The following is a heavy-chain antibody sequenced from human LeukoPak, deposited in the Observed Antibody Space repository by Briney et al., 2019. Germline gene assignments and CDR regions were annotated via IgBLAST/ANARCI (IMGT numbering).Heavy chain of an antibody. CDR3: AGSTIRYFDY. CDR1: GGSFSGYY. CDR2: INHSGST. J-gene: IGHJ4*02. Sequence: SETLSLTCAVYGGSFSGYYWSWIRQPPGKGLEWIGEINHSGSTNYNPSLKSRVTISVDTSKNQFSLKLSSVTAADTAVYYCAGSTIRYFDYWGQGTLVTVSS. V-gene: IGHV4-34*01. D-gene: IGHD1-26*01.